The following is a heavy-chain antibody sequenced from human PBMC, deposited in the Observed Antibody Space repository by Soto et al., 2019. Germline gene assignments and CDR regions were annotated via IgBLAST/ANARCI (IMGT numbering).Heavy chain of an antibody. Sequence: SVKVSCKASGFTFTSSAVQWVRQARGQRLEWIGWIVVGSGNTNYTQKFQERVTITRDMSTSTAYMELSSLRSEDTAVYYCAADPDSSGYYSLDYWGQGTLVTVSS. CDR1: GFTFTSSA. V-gene: IGHV1-58*01. D-gene: IGHD3-22*01. CDR2: IVVGSGNT. J-gene: IGHJ4*02. CDR3: AADPDSSGYYSLDY.